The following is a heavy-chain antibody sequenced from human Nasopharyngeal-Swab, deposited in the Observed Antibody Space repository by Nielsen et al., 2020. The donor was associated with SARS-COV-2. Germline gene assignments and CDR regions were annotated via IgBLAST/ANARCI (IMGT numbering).Heavy chain of an antibody. D-gene: IGHD2-2*01. Sequence: SETLSLTCSLNGVSFSGYHWGWIRQSPGKGLEWIGDITRRGNTNYNPALKSRVTMSVTTSKDEFSFKLTSVTAADTAISFWARVNNGGGIVPASYSFFMDVWGKGTSVAVSS. CDR1: GVSFSGYH. J-gene: IGHJ6*03. CDR3: ARVNNGGGIVPASYSFFMDV. CDR2: ITRRGNT. V-gene: IGHV4-34*01.